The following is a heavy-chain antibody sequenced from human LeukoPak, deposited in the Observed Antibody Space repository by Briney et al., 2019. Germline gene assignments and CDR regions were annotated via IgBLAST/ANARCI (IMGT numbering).Heavy chain of an antibody. Sequence: PGGSLRLSCAASGFTVSSSYMSWVRQAPGKGLDWVSVIYTINITYYADSVKGRFTISRDNSKNTLYLQMNSLRAEDTAVYYCARHRYGSGSPLDYXXQGTLVTVSS. CDR2: IYTINIT. CDR3: ARHRYGSGSPLDY. D-gene: IGHD3-10*01. J-gene: IGHJ4*02. CDR1: GFTVSSSY. V-gene: IGHV3-53*01.